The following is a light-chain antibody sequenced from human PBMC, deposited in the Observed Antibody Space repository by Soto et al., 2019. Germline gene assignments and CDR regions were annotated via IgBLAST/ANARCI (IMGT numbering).Light chain of an antibody. CDR2: VEGSGSY. CDR3: ETWDTNTRV. CDR1: SGHSSHI. Sequence: QSVLTQSSSASGSLGSSVKVTCTLSSGHSSHIIAWHQQQPGKAPRYLMKVEGSGSYNKGSGVPDRFSGSSSGADRYLTISNLQFEDEADYYCETWDTNTRVFGGGTKVTVL. V-gene: IGLV4-60*02. J-gene: IGLJ3*02.